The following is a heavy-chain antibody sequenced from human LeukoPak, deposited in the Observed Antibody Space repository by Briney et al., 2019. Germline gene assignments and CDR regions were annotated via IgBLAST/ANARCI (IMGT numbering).Heavy chain of an antibody. J-gene: IGHJ4*02. CDR2: IGTAGDT. Sequence: GGSLRLSCAASGFTFSDYDMHWVRQATGKGREWVSAIGTAGDTYYTGSVKGRSTISRENAKNSLYLQMNSLRAGDTAVYYCARVAKERVGGVYYFDYWGQGTLVTVSS. CDR1: GFTFSDYD. V-gene: IGHV3-13*01. CDR3: ARVAKERVGGVYYFDY. D-gene: IGHD1-1*01.